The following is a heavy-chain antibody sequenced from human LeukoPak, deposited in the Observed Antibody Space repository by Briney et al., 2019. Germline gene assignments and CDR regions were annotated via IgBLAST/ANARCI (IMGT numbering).Heavy chain of an antibody. CDR2: IYYSGST. V-gene: IGHV4-31*03. CDR1: GGSISSGDYY. Sequence: SETLSLTCTVSGGSISSGDYYWSWIRQHPGMGLEWIGYIYYSGSTYYNPSLKSRVTISVDTSMHQFSLKLSSVTAEDTAVYYCARDSRRVGATKSFAFDIWGQGTMVTVSS. D-gene: IGHD1-26*01. J-gene: IGHJ3*02. CDR3: ARDSRRVGATKSFAFDI.